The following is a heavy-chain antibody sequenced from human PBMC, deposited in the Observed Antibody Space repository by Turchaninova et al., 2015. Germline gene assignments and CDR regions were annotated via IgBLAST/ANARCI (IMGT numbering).Heavy chain of an antibody. Sequence: QAHLVQSGTAVKKPGAEVKICCQALGKMVNRLCVHWWGQGPGQRFEWMGMIDEGNGNTKYSETFQDRVTITRVTSASTVFLDLSSLRPEDTALYFCARYPPYGDFAQYYGLDVWGQGTTVIVSS. D-gene: IGHD4-17*01. CDR1: GKMVNRLC. J-gene: IGHJ6*02. CDR2: IDEGNGNT. CDR3: ARYPPYGDFAQYYGLDV. V-gene: IGHV1-3*01.